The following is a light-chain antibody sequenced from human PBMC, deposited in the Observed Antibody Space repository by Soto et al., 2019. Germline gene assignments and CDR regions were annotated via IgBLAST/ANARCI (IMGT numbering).Light chain of an antibody. CDR2: DAS. Sequence: EIVLTRAPDKLTLSSWEKATLWCRASQSVSSNLAWYQQKPGQAPRLLIYDASTRATGIPARFSGSGSGTEFTLTISSLQSEDFAVYYCQQYNNWPRAFGQGTKVDIK. J-gene: IGKJ1*01. V-gene: IGKV3-15*01. CDR3: QQYNNWPRA. CDR1: QSVSSN.